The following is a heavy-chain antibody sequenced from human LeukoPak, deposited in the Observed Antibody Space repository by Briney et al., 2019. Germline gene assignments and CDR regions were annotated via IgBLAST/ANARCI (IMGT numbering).Heavy chain of an antibody. CDR2: INPAGSET. CDR3: ARFGYVAAVDV. D-gene: IGHD2-15*01. CDR1: GFSFSAYW. J-gene: IGHJ4*02. Sequence: GGSLRLSCAASGFSFSAYWMTWVRQAPGTGLEWVANINPAGSETYYVDPVKGRFSISRVNAKNLVYLQMNSLRAEDTAVYHCARFGYVAAVDVWGQGTPVTVSS. V-gene: IGHV3-7*01.